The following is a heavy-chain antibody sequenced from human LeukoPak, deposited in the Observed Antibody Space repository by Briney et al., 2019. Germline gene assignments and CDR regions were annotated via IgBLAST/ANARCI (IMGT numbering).Heavy chain of an antibody. V-gene: IGHV1-69*05. CDR1: GGTFSSYA. J-gene: IGHJ4*02. CDR2: IIPIFGTA. D-gene: IGHD1-1*01. CDR3: ARSQLGRHPPGY. Sequence: SVKVSCKASGGTFSSYAISWVRQAPGQGLEWMGGIIPIFGTANYAQKFQGRVTITTDESTSTAYMELSSLRSEDTAVYYCARSQLGRHPPGYWGQGTLVTVSS.